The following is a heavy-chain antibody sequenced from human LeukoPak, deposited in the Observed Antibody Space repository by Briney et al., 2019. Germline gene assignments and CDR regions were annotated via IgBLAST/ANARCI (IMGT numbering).Heavy chain of an antibody. CDR2: VHHTGST. CDR3: ARDWGFGDSEDWFDP. D-gene: IGHD3-10*01. CDR1: GYSISRGYY. Sequence: SETLSLTCDVSGYSISRGYYWGWLRQPPGKGLEWIGSVHHTGSTYYNPSLRSRVSISVDKSTNHISLEVTSVTAADTAVYYCARDWGFGDSEDWFDPWGQGTLVTVSS. V-gene: IGHV4-38-2*02. J-gene: IGHJ5*02.